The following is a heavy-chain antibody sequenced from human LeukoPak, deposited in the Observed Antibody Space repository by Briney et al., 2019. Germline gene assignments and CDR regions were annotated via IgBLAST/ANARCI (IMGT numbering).Heavy chain of an antibody. CDR2: INKDGSEE. J-gene: IGHJ4*02. CDR1: GFIFGDYW. V-gene: IGHV3-7*01. CDR3: GRPNWYRIEY. Sequence: GGSLRLSCTASGFIFGDYWMAWLRQAKGKGPEWVAVINKDGSEEYYADSVKGRFTISRDNARASVYLQMSTLTVEDTAVYYCGRPNWYRIEYWGQGTLVTVSS. D-gene: IGHD1-14*01.